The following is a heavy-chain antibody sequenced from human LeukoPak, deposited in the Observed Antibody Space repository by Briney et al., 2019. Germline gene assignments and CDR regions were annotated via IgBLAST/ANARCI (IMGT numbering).Heavy chain of an antibody. J-gene: IGHJ6*03. D-gene: IGHD3-10*01. V-gene: IGHV3-33*06. CDR1: GFTFSSYG. CDR2: IWHDGSNK. CDR3: AKDGDRGTNFYYYYMDV. Sequence: GGSLRLSCAGSGFTFSSYGMHWVRQAPGKGLEWVAVIWHDGSNKYYADSVQGRFTISRDNSKNTLSLYMNSLRVEDTAVYYCAKDGDRGTNFYYYYMDVWAKGPRSPSP.